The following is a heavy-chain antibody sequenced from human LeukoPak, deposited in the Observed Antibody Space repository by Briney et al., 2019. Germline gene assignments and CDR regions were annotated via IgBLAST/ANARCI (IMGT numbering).Heavy chain of an antibody. D-gene: IGHD6-6*01. CDR3: AREGASSSRNNWFDP. Sequence: GGSLRLSCAASGFTFTNYAIPWVRQAPGKGLDWVAVISYDGDYKYYADSVKGRFTISRDNAKNSLYLQMNSLRAEDTAVYYCAREGASSSRNNWFDPWGQGTLVTVSS. V-gene: IGHV3-30*07. J-gene: IGHJ5*02. CDR2: ISYDGDYK. CDR1: GFTFTNYA.